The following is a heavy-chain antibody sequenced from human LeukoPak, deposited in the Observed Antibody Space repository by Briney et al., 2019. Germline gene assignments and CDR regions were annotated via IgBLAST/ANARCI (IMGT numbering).Heavy chain of an antibody. Sequence: ASVKVSCKTSAYTFTDVYIHWVRQAPGQGLEWMAWINPNSGDTSYAQKFQGRVSLTRDTSINTAFMELSRLRSDDTAVYYCARASGDGYSGYWGQGTLVTVSS. CDR1: AYTFTDVY. D-gene: IGHD5-24*01. J-gene: IGHJ4*02. CDR2: INPNSGDT. V-gene: IGHV1-2*02. CDR3: ARASGDGYSGY.